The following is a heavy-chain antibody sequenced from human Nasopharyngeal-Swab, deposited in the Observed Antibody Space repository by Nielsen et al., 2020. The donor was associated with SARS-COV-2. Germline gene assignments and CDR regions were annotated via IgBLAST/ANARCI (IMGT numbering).Heavy chain of an antibody. CDR2: MNTNSGNT. CDR1: GYTFTSYA. Sequence: ASVKVSCKASGYTFTSYAINWVRQDTGQGLEWMGWMNTNSGNTGYEQKFQGRVTMTSNTSISTAYLELSSLRCEDTAGYYCARAGEGVVVPAAIMGGTYYYYYYMDVWGKGTTVTVSS. J-gene: IGHJ6*03. D-gene: IGHD2-2*02. CDR3: ARAGEGVVVPAAIMGGTYYYYYYMDV. V-gene: IGHV1-8*01.